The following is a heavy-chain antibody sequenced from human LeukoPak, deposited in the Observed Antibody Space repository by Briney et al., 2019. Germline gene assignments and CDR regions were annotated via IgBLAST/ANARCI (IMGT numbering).Heavy chain of an antibody. V-gene: IGHV4-59*01. D-gene: IGHD3-22*01. CDR3: ARVENYYDSSGHYHYFDY. Sequence: SETLSLTCTVSGGSISSYYWSWIRQFPGKGLEWIGYIYYTGSTNLNPSLKSRVTISIDTSKNQFSLKLSSVTAADTAVYYCARVENYYDSSGHYHYFDYWGQGTLVTVSS. CDR1: GGSISSYY. CDR2: IYYTGST. J-gene: IGHJ4*02.